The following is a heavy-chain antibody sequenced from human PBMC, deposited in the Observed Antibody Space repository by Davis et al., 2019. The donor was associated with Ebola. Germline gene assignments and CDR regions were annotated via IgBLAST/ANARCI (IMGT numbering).Heavy chain of an antibody. V-gene: IGHV1-69*13. J-gene: IGHJ1*01. CDR1: GGTFTNCV. CDR2: IIPMFGMV. CDR3: VREDVGQHVPVE. D-gene: IGHD6-6*01. Sequence: SVKVSCKASGGTFTNCVITWVRQAPGQGLEWVGGIIPMFGMVKYAQQFQDRVTIIADGSTNTAYMEVNTLSFEDTAVYYCVREDVGQHVPVEWGQGTLVTVSS.